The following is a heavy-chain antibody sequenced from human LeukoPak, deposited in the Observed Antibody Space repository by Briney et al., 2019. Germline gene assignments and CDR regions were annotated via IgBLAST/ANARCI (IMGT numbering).Heavy chain of an antibody. CDR1: GFTFSIYW. CDR3: ARERRKEFRVYYDSSGYSLDY. D-gene: IGHD3-22*01. CDR2: INGDGSTT. V-gene: IGHV3-74*01. J-gene: IGHJ4*02. Sequence: GGSLRLSCAASGFTFSIYWMHWVRQAPGKGLVWVSRINGDGSTTNYADSVKGRFTISRDNAKNSLYLQMNSLRAEDTAVYYCARERRKEFRVYYDSSGYSLDYWGQGTLVTVSS.